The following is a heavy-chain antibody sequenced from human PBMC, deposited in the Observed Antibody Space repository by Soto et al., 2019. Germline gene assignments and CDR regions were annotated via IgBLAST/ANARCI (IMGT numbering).Heavy chain of an antibody. CDR2: VYYTGGV. D-gene: IGHD3-10*01. CDR1: GVSISSSTYY. J-gene: IGHJ5*02. CDR3: ASLYASGPTRWFDP. Sequence: QLQLQESGPGLVKPSETLSLTCTVSGVSISSSTYYWGWIRQPPGKGLEYVGAVYYTGGVYYNPSRKSRVTISADTSKNQFSLRLSSVTAADTAVYYCASLYASGPTRWFDPWGQGTLVTVSS. V-gene: IGHV4-39*01.